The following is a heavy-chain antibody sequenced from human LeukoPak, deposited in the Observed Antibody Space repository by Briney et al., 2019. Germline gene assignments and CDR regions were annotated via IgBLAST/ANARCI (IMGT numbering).Heavy chain of an antibody. CDR2: ISGSGGST. V-gene: IGHV3-23*01. CDR1: GGSISSSSYY. CDR3: AKLPSSYSYGPIDY. Sequence: ETLSLTCTVSGGSISSSSYYWGWIRQPPGKGLEWVSAISGSGGSTYYADSVKGRFTISRDNSKNTLYLQMNSLRAEDTAVYYCAKLPSSYSYGPIDYWGQGTLVTVSS. D-gene: IGHD5-18*01. J-gene: IGHJ4*02.